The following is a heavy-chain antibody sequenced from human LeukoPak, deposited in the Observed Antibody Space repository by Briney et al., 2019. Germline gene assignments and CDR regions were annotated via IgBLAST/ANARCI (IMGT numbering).Heavy chain of an antibody. CDR1: VGSLSSHY. Sequence: SVSLSLTCAVSVGSLSSHYWSWMRQPPGRALELIGDIHDTGRHYFNTSLRGRVPNSLKQTNNQFSLKLTYMNAAGPAVYFCGRFSSRCITSSCYLTYWGQGTLVTVSS. J-gene: IGHJ4*02. CDR2: IHDTGRH. CDR3: GRFSSRCITSSCYLTY. V-gene: IGHV4-59*11. D-gene: IGHD2-2*01.